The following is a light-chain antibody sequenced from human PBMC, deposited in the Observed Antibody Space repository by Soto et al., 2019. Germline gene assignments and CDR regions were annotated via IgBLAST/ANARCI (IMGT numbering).Light chain of an antibody. V-gene: IGKV1-5*01. Sequence: DTQLTQSPSTLAASVGDRVTISCRASQGISGWLAWYQQKPGKAPKLLIYDASSLESGVPSRFSGSGSGTEFTLTISSLQPDDFATYYCQQYNSYSTFGQGTKVDIK. CDR2: DAS. CDR3: QQYNSYST. CDR1: QGISGW. J-gene: IGKJ1*01.